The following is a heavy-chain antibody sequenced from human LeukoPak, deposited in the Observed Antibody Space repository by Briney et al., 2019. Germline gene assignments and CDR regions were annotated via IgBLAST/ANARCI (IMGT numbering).Heavy chain of an antibody. CDR2: IYYSGST. Sequence: SETLSLTCTVSGGSISSYYWSWIRQPPGKGLEWIGFIYYSGSTNYNPSLKSRVIISVDTSKNQFFLKLSSVTAADTAVYYCARGSGYSSGWYRYWGQGTLVTVSS. CDR3: ARGSGYSSGWYRY. V-gene: IGHV4-59*01. D-gene: IGHD6-19*01. CDR1: GGSISSYY. J-gene: IGHJ4*02.